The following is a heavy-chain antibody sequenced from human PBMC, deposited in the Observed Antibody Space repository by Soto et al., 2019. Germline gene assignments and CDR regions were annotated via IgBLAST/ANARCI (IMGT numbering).Heavy chain of an antibody. CDR1: GGSISSDNW. J-gene: IGHJ5*02. Sequence: KSSETLSLTCAVSGGSISSDNWWSWVRQPPGKGLEWIGEIYHSGSTKYSPSLKSRVTISVDKSENQLALKLSSVTAADTAVYYCAKMGPGSFDPWGQGTLVAVSS. D-gene: IGHD3-10*01. V-gene: IGHV4-4*02. CDR2: IYHSGST. CDR3: AKMGPGSFDP.